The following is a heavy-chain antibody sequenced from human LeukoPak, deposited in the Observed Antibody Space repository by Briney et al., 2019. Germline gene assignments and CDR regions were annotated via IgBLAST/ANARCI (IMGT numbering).Heavy chain of an antibody. J-gene: IGHJ4*02. CDR3: ARDLVVPSYSSGWYLDFGFDY. CDR1: GYTFTGYY. D-gene: IGHD6-19*01. CDR2: INPNSGGT. V-gene: IGHV1-2*06. Sequence: ASVKVSCKASGYTFTGYYMHWVRQAPGQGLEWMGRINPNSGGTNYAQKFQGRVTMTRDTSISTAYMELCRLRSDDTAVYYCARDLVVPSYSSGWYLDFGFDYWGQGTLVTVSS.